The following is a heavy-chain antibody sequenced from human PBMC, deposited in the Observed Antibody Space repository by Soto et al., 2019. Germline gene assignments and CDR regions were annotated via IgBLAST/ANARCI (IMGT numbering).Heavy chain of an antibody. J-gene: IGHJ2*01. CDR3: ARDAGGSPFDL. Sequence: EVQLVESGGGLVQPGGSLRLSCAASGFTFGNYWMNWVRQAPGKGLEWVANIKQDGSETHYVDSVKGRFTISRDNSKNSLYLQMNSLRADDTAVYYWARDAGGSPFDLWGRGTLVSVSS. CDR1: GFTFGNYW. CDR2: IKQDGSET. D-gene: IGHD1-1*01. V-gene: IGHV3-7*01.